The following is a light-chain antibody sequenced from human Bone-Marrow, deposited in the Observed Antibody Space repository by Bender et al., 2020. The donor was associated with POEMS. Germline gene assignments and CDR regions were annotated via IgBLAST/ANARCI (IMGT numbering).Light chain of an antibody. V-gene: IGLV1-44*01. Sequence: QSVLTQPPSASGTPGQSVIISCSGTDSNFGGNNVNWYQHLPGTAPRLVVYSNYQRPSGVPDRFSGSILGNKAALTITGDQADDESVYYCVRYMGNGLWVFGGGTNLAVL. CDR2: SNY. CDR1: DSNFGGNN. J-gene: IGLJ3*02. CDR3: VRYMGNGLWV.